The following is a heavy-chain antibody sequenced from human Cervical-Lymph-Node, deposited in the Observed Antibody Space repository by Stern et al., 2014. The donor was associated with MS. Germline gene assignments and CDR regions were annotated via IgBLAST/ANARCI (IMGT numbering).Heavy chain of an antibody. CDR1: GFSFSTYV. V-gene: IGHV3-30*04. CDR2: ISYDGRNK. J-gene: IGHJ5*02. D-gene: IGHD1-26*01. Sequence: QLVQSGGGVVQPGRSLRLSCAASGFSFSTYVMHWVRQAPGKGLEWVTLISYDGRNKYYADSVKGRFTISRDNSKNTLYLQMNSLRAEDTAVYYCATAWDSGSYYGNWFDPWGQGTLVTVSS. CDR3: ATAWDSGSYYGNWFDP.